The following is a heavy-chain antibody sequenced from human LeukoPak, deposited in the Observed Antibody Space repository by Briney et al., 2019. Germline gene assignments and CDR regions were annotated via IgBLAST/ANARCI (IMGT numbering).Heavy chain of an antibody. D-gene: IGHD2-21*02. V-gene: IGHV4-59*01. CDR1: GGPLSSYY. Sequence: SETLSLTCTVSGGPLSSYYWSWIRQPPGKGLEWIGYIYYSGSTNYNPSLKSRVTISVDTSKNQFSLKLSSVTAADTAVYYCTRDVYCGGDCSYFDSWGQGTLVSVSS. CDR2: IYYSGST. J-gene: IGHJ4*02. CDR3: TRDVYCGGDCSYFDS.